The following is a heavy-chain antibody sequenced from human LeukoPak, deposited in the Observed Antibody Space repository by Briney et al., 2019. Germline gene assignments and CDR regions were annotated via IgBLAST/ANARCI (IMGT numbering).Heavy chain of an antibody. CDR2: IWYDGSNK. J-gene: IGHJ1*01. V-gene: IGHV3-33*06. Sequence: PGRSLRLSCAASGFTFSSYGMHWVRQAPGKGLEWVAVIWYDGSNKYYADSVKGRFTISRDNSKNTLYLQMNSLRAEDTAVYYCAKDVVGASAEYFQHWGQGTLVTASS. CDR1: GFTFSSYG. D-gene: IGHD1-26*01. CDR3: AKDVVGASAEYFQH.